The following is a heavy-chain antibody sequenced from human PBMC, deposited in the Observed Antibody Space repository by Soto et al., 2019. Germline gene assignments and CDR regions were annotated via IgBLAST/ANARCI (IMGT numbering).Heavy chain of an antibody. D-gene: IGHD6-13*01. Sequence: ASVKVSCKASGYTFTSNSIGWVRQAPGQRLEWMGWINAANGDTKYSPKFQGRVTITRDTSASTAYMELSSLRSEDTAVYYCVRRHVSATGIDWFDPWGQGTLVTVSS. CDR1: GYTFTSNS. V-gene: IGHV1-3*01. CDR3: VRRHVSATGIDWFDP. CDR2: INAANGDT. J-gene: IGHJ5*02.